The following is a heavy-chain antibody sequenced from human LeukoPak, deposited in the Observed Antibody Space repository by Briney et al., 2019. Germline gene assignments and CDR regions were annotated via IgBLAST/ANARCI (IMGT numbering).Heavy chain of an antibody. V-gene: IGHV1-3*01. CDR2: IDAGNVNT. Sequence: ASVKVSCKASGYTVSSYVMHWVRQAPGQRPEWMGWIDAGNVNTEYSHKFQGRVTITRDTSATTAYMELSSLKSEDTAVYYCARSILGYCGSASCSGPFDYWGQGTLVTVSS. J-gene: IGHJ4*02. CDR1: GYTVSSYV. D-gene: IGHD2-2*01. CDR3: ARSILGYCGSASCSGPFDY.